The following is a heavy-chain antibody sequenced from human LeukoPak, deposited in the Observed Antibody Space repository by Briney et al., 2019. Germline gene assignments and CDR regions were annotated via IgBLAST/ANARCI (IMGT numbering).Heavy chain of an antibody. Sequence: PGRSLRLSCAASGFTFSSYGMHWVRQAPGKGLEWVAVISYDGSNKYYADSVKGRFTISRDNSKNTLYLQMNSLRAEDTAVYYCAKDLIPGIAAACTNPPDYWGQGTLVTVSS. V-gene: IGHV3-30*18. CDR3: AKDLIPGIAAACTNPPDY. D-gene: IGHD6-13*01. CDR1: GFTFSSYG. CDR2: ISYDGSNK. J-gene: IGHJ4*02.